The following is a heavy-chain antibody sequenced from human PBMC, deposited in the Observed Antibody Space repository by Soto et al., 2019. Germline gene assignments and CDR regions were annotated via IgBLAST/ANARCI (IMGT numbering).Heavy chain of an antibody. CDR2: ISAYNGNT. CDR1: GYTFTSYG. CDR3: ARDGWQQLTNYFDY. Sequence: ASVKVSCKASGYTFTSYGISWVRQAPGQGLEWMGWISAYNGNTNYAQKLQGRVTMTTDTSTSTAYMKLRSLRSDDTAVYYCARDGWQQLTNYFDYWGQGTLVTVSS. J-gene: IGHJ4*02. D-gene: IGHD6-13*01. V-gene: IGHV1-18*01.